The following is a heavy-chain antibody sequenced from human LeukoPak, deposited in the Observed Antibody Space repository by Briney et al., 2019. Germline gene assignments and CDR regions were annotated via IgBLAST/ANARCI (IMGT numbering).Heavy chain of an antibody. Sequence: SETLSLTCDVSGGSISSGLYSWSWIRQPLVKGLEWIGYIYHTGSTYYNPSLKSRVTISVDTSKNQFSLRLSSVTAADTAVYYCARLQYCSGTSCYWFDPWGQGTLVTVSS. CDR1: GGSISSGLYS. D-gene: IGHD2-2*01. V-gene: IGHV4-30-2*01. J-gene: IGHJ5*02. CDR2: IYHTGST. CDR3: ARLQYCSGTSCYWFDP.